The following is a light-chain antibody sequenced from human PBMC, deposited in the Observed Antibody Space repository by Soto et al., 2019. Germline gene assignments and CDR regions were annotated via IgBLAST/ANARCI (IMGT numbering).Light chain of an antibody. Sequence: EIVMTQSPATLSVSPGERVTLSCRASQSVSTNLAWYQQKPGQAPRLLIYGASTRATGIPARFSGSGSGTEFTLTISSLQSEDFAVYYCQQSNNWPPFTFGPGTKVDIK. CDR2: GAS. CDR3: QQSNNWPPFT. CDR1: QSVSTN. V-gene: IGKV3-15*01. J-gene: IGKJ3*01.